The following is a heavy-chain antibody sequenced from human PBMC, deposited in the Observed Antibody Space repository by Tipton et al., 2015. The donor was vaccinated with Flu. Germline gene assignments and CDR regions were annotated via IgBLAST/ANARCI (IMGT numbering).Heavy chain of an antibody. V-gene: IGHV4-59*01. D-gene: IGHD3-3*01. CDR1: GGSINTFY. CDR2: FYYGETT. J-gene: IGHJ4*02. Sequence: TLSLTCSVSGGSINTFYWSWIRQPPGKGLEWIGYFYYGETTKYNPSLKSRVTISIDTSKNQFSLNLSSVTAADTAVYYCARASGVLEWLSWTFDYWGKGTLVTVSS. CDR3: ARASGVLEWLSWTFDY.